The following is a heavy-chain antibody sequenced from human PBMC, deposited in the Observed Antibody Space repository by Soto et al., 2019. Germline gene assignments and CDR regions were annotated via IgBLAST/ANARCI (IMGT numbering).Heavy chain of an antibody. D-gene: IGHD1-1*01. V-gene: IGHV3-30*18. CDR1: GFTFSSYG. Sequence: QVQLVESGGGVVQPGRSLRLSCAASGFTFSSYGMYWVRQAPGKGLEWVAIISYDEDTKYYADSVKGRFTISRDNSKNTLYLQMNNLRADDTAVYYCVKVFWTNCRIFYYGLDVWGQGTTVTVSS. CDR3: VKVFWTNCRIFYYGLDV. J-gene: IGHJ6*02. CDR2: ISYDEDTK.